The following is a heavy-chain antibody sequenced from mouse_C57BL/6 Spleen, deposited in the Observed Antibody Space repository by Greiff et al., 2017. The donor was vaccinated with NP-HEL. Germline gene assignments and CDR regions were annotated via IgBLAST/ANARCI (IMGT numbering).Heavy chain of an antibody. CDR2: IYPGSGST. V-gene: IGHV1-55*01. D-gene: IGHD2-4*01. CDR1: GYTFTSYW. Sequence: QVQLQQSGAELVKPGASVKMSCKASGYTFTSYWITWVKQRPGQGLEWIGDIYPGSGSTNYNEKFKSKATLTVDTSSSTAYMQLSSLTSEDSAVYYCARGDDYDDAAWDYWGQGTTLTVSS. CDR3: ARGDDYDDAAWDY. J-gene: IGHJ2*01.